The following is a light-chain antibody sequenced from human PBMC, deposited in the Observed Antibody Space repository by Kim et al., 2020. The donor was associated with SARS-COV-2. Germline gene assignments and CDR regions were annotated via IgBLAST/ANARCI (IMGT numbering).Light chain of an antibody. V-gene: IGLV1-44*01. Sequence: QSVLTQPPSASGTPGQRVTISCSGSSSNIGSNTVNWYQLLPGTAPKLLIYSNNQRPSGVPDRFSGSKSGTSASLAISGLQSEDEADYYCAAWDDSLNGVFGGGTKLTVL. CDR2: SNN. J-gene: IGLJ2*01. CDR3: AAWDDSLNGV. CDR1: SSNIGSNT.